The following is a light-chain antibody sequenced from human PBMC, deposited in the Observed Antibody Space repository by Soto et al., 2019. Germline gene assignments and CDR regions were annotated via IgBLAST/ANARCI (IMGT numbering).Light chain of an antibody. CDR3: QQYKTWTPT. Sequence: IGLTQSTSTLSVSPGERATLSCRASQRFXSNFGWYQQKPGQAPRFLXDAASTRATGIPARFSGSGSATEFTPTISSLQSEDFAVYYCQQYKTWTPTFGQGTKVDI. CDR1: QRFXSN. J-gene: IGKJ1*01. CDR2: AAS. V-gene: IGKV3-15*01.